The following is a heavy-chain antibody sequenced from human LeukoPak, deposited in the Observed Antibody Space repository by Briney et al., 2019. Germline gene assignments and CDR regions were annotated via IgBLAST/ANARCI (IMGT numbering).Heavy chain of an antibody. CDR3: ARGYYGSGSLEV. CDR1: GYTFTSYD. D-gene: IGHD3-10*01. CDR2: MNPNSGNT. Sequence: GASVTVSCKASGYTFTSYDINWVRQAAGQGLEWMGWMNPNSGNTGYAQKFQGRVTMTRNTSISTAYMELSSLRSADTAVYYCARGYYGSGSLEVWGQGTLVTVSS. V-gene: IGHV1-8*01. J-gene: IGHJ4*02.